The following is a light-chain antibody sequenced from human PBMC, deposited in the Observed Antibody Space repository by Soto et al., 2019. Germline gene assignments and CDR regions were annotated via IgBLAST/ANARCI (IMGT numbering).Light chain of an antibody. J-gene: IGLJ1*01. CDR1: SSNFGKSI. V-gene: IGLV1-44*01. CDR2: GNS. Sequence: QSVLTQPPSASGTPGQGVTISCSGSSSNFGKSIVSWYRHLPGRAPQVLIYGNSQRASGVPVRFSGSKSATSASLAISGLLSEDEADYYCAAWDVGLFVFGSGTKLTVL. CDR3: AAWDVGLFV.